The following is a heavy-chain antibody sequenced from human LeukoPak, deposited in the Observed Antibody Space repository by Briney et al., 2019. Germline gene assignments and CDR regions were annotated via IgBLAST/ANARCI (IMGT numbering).Heavy chain of an antibody. CDR3: ARRHPYDSSGYYYLRPSYFDY. Sequence: SETLSLTCAVYGGSFSGYYWSWIRQPPGKGLEWIGEINHSGSTNYNPSLKSRVTIPVDTSKNQFSLKLSSVTAADTAVYYCARRHPYDSSGYYYLRPSYFDYWGQGTLVTVSS. CDR2: INHSGST. V-gene: IGHV4-34*01. D-gene: IGHD3-22*01. J-gene: IGHJ4*02. CDR1: GGSFSGYY.